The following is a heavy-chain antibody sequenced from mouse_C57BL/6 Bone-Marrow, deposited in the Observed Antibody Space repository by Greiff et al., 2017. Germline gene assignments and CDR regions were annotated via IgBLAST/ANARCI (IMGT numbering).Heavy chain of an antibody. J-gene: IGHJ4*01. Sequence: EVQLQESGGGLVQPGGSLKLSCAASGFTFSDYYMYWVRQTPEKRLEWVAYISNGGGSTYYPDTVKGRFTISRDNAKNTLYLQMSRLKSEDTAMYYCARLGRYYAMDYWGQGTSVTVSS. CDR3: ARLGRYYAMDY. CDR1: GFTFSDYY. V-gene: IGHV5-12*01. D-gene: IGHD4-1*01. CDR2: ISNGGGST.